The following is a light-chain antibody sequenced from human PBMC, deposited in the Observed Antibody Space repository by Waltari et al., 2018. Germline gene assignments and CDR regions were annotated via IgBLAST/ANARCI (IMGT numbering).Light chain of an antibody. CDR1: QSVSTN. Sequence: ETVITQSPGTLSVSLGEGATLSCRASQSVSTNVAWYQQKPGQAPRLLIYAASTRATGIPARFSGSGSGTEFTLTISSMQSEDFAVYYCQQYNSWPPVYTFGQGTKLEIK. V-gene: IGKV3-15*01. J-gene: IGKJ2*01. CDR2: AAS. CDR3: QQYNSWPPVYT.